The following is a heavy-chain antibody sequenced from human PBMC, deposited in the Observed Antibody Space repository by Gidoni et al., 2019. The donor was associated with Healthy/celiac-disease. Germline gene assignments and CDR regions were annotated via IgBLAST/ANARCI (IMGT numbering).Heavy chain of an antibody. V-gene: IGHV3-33*01. CDR1: GFTFSSYG. Sequence: QVQLVESGGGVVQPGRSLRLSCAASGFTFSSYGMHWVRQAPGKGLDWVAVIWYDGSNKYYADSVKGRFTISRDNSKNTLYLQMNSLRAEDTAVYYCAGLFNYFDYWGQGTLVTVSS. CDR3: AGLFNYFDY. CDR2: IWYDGSNK. J-gene: IGHJ4*02.